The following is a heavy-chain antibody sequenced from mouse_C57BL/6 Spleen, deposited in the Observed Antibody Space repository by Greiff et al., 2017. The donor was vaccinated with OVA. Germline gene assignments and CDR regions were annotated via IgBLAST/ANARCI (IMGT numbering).Heavy chain of an antibody. Sequence: VQLQQPGAELVMPGASVKLSCKASGYTFTSYWMHWVKQRPGQGLEWIGEIDPSDSYTNYTHTFKGKFTLTVDKSSSTADRQLSSRTSEDSAVYYCARWTMTTRYYLDYWGQGTTLTVSS. CDR1: GYTFTSYW. D-gene: IGHD2-4*01. V-gene: IGHV1-69*01. CDR2: IDPSDSYT. CDR3: ARWTMTTRYYLDY. J-gene: IGHJ2*01.